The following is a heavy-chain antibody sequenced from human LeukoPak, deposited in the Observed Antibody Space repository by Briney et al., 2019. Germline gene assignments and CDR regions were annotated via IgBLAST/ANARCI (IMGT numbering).Heavy chain of an antibody. CDR2: IRSDSSTK. CDR3: ARDYSRWHGDFDV. J-gene: IGHJ3*01. Sequence: PGGSLRLSCAGSGFSISNYGMNWVRQATGKGLEWLSYIRSDSSTKYYADSVEGRFTISRDNAQNSLYLQMNSLRDEDSGVYFCARDYSRWHGDFDVWGQGTMVTVSS. V-gene: IGHV3-48*02. CDR1: GFSISNYG. D-gene: IGHD6-13*01.